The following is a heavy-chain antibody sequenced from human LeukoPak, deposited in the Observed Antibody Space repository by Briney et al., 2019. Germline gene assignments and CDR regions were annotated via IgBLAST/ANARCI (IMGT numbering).Heavy chain of an antibody. CDR2: ISYDGSNK. Sequence: AGGSLRLSCAASGFTFSSYAMHWVRQAPGKGLEWVAVISYDGSNKYYADSVKGRFTISRDNSKNTLYLQMNSLRAEDTAVYYCARDLTAVAGNFDYWGQGTLVTVSS. D-gene: IGHD6-19*01. V-gene: IGHV3-30-3*01. CDR1: GFTFSSYA. J-gene: IGHJ4*02. CDR3: ARDLTAVAGNFDY.